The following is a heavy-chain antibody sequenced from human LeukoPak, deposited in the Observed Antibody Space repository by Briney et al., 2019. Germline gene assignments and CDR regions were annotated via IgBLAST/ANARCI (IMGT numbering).Heavy chain of an antibody. CDR3: AKLPVGGYSYGTDGYYFDY. V-gene: IGHV3-21*01. D-gene: IGHD5-18*01. CDR1: GFTFSSYS. CDR2: ISSSSSYI. Sequence: GGSLRLSCAASGFTFSSYSMNWVRQAPGKGLEWVSSISSSSSYIYYADSVKGRFTISRDNAKNSLYLQMNSLRAEDTAVYYCAKLPVGGYSYGTDGYYFDYWGQGTLVTVSS. J-gene: IGHJ4*02.